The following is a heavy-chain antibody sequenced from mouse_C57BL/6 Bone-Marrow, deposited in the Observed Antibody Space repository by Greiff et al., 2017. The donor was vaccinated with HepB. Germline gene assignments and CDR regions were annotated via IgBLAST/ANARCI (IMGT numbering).Heavy chain of an antibody. J-gene: IGHJ4*01. CDR2: IYPGSGST. V-gene: IGHV1-55*01. D-gene: IGHD2-1*01. CDR3: ARGGIYYGNYGDAMDY. Sequence: QVQLQQPGAELVKPGASVKMSCKASGYTFTSYWITWVKQRPGQGLEWIGDIYPGSGSTNYNEKFKSKATLTVDTSSSTAYMQLSSLTSEDSAVYYSARGGIYYGNYGDAMDYWGQGTSVTVSS. CDR1: GYTFTSYW.